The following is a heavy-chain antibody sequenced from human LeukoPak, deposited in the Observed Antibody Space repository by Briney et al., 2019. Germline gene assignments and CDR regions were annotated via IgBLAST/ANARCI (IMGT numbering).Heavy chain of an antibody. J-gene: IGHJ4*02. CDR3: AKADSATNYNNYVDG. CDR2: LCASGGNT. Sequence: GGSLRLSCAASGFSFSSYAMTWVRQAPGKGLEWVAALCASGGNTYYAASVKGQFTISSANSKNTPYLQMSSLRAEDTAVYYCAKADSATNYNNYVDGWGQGALVTVSS. V-gene: IGHV3-23*01. D-gene: IGHD1-14*01. CDR1: GFSFSSYA.